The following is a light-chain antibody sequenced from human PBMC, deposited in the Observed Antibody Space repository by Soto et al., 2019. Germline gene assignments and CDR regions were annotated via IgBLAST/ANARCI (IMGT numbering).Light chain of an antibody. V-gene: IGKV1-33*01. CDR3: QQYDNLPLT. J-gene: IGKJ4*01. CDR2: DAS. Sequence: IQMTQSPSSLSASVGDRVTITCRASQGVKNDLGWYQQKAGRAPKFLIYDASNLETGVPSRFSVSGSGTDFTLTISSLQPEDIATYYCQQYDNLPLTFGGGTKVDIK. CDR1: QGVKND.